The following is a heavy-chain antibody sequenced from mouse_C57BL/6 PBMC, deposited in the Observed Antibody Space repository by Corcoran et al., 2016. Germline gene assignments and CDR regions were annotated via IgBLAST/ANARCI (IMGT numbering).Heavy chain of an antibody. J-gene: IGHJ3*01. CDR3: ARDRSGFPFAY. Sequence: EVQLQQSVAELVSRGAAVKLSCTAAGINIKNTYMHWVKQRPEQGLEWIGRIDPANGNTKYAPKFQGKATITADTSSNTAYLQLSSLTSEDTAIYYCARDRSGFPFAYWGQGTLVTVSA. V-gene: IGHV14-3*01. D-gene: IGHD3-2*02. CDR2: IDPANGNT. CDR1: GINIKNTY.